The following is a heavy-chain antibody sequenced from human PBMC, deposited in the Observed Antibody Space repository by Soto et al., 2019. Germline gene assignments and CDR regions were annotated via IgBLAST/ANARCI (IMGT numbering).Heavy chain of an antibody. CDR3: ATAEVDY. J-gene: IGHJ4*02. CDR2: MTGDGRTI. V-gene: IGHV3-74*03. Sequence: HPGGSLRLSCAVPGFTFGDYWMHWVRQPPGKGPEWVSRMTGDGRTIQYADSVKGRFTASRDNAKSTLYLQMNSLRADDTAVYYCATAEVDYWGPGTLVTVSS. CDR1: GFTFGDYW.